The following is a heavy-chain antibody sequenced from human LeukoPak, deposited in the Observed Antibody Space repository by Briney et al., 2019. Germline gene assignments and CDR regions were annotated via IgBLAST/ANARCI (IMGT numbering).Heavy chain of an antibody. J-gene: IGHJ4*02. Sequence: GASVKVSCKASVGTFISYPFSWVRQAPAQGLDWMGGIIPIFGTANYAQKFQGRVTITADESTSTAYMELSSLRSEDTAVYYCASGMVRGPFDYWGQGTLVTVSS. D-gene: IGHD3-10*01. V-gene: IGHV1-69*13. CDR1: VGTFISYP. CDR2: IIPIFGTA. CDR3: ASGMVRGPFDY.